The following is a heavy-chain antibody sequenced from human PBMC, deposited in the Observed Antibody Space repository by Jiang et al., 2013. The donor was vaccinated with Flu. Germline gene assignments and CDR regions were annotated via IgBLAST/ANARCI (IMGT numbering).Heavy chain of an antibody. CDR3: ASHFDANGYDAFNL. J-gene: IGHJ3*01. D-gene: IGHD4/OR15-4a*01. Sequence: EVKKPGASVRISCKASGNTFTSYYMHWVRQAPGQGLEWVGIINPSGGYTTYAQKFRGRVTMTKDTAASTVYMELTSLGSEDTAVYYCASHFDANGYDAFNLWGQGTMVTVSS. CDR2: INPSGGYT. V-gene: IGHV1-46*01. CDR1: GNTFTSYY.